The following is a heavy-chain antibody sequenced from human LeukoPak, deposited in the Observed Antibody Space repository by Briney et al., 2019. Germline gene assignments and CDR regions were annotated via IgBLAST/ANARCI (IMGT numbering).Heavy chain of an antibody. CDR3: ARHFYYDSSGYYVDY. CDR2: INHSGST. V-gene: IGHV4-34*01. J-gene: IGHJ4*02. Sequence: PSETLSLTCAVYGGSFSGYYWSWIRQPPGKGLEWIGEINHSGSTNYNPSLKSRVTISVDTSKNQFSLKLSSVTAADTAVYYCARHFYYDSSGYYVDYWGQGTLVTVSS. CDR1: GGSFSGYY. D-gene: IGHD3-22*01.